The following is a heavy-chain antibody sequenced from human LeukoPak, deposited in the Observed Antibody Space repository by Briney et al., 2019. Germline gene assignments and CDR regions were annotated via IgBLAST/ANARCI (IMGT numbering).Heavy chain of an antibody. V-gene: IGHV4-34*01. D-gene: IGHD6-19*01. J-gene: IGHJ5*02. CDR1: GGSFSGYY. CDR2: INHSGST. Sequence: SETLSLTCAVYGGSFSGYYWSWIRQPPGKGLEWIGEINHSGSTNYNPSLKSRVTISVDTSENQFSLKLSSVTAADTAVYYCARREIAVAGIISWFDPWGQGTLVTVSS. CDR3: ARREIAVAGIISWFDP.